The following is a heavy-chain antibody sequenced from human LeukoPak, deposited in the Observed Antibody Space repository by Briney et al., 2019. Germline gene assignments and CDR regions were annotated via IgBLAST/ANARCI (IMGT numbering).Heavy chain of an antibody. J-gene: IGHJ4*02. CDR1: GFTFSGSA. CDR2: IRSRANSYAT. V-gene: IGHV3-73*01. D-gene: IGHD2-15*01. Sequence: PGGSLRLSCAASGFTFSGSAIHWVRQASGKGLEWVGRIRSRANSYATAYAASVKGRFTISRDDSKNTAYLQMSSLKTEDTAVYYCTSPRIHCSGGSCYDYWGQGTLVTVSS. CDR3: TSPRIHCSGGSCYDY.